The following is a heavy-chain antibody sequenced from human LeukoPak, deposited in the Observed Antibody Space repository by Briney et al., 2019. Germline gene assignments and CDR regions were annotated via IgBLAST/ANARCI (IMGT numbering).Heavy chain of an antibody. J-gene: IGHJ3*02. D-gene: IGHD4/OR15-4a*01. CDR3: TTFDYAAFLI. Sequence: GGSLRLSCAVSGFTSSNAWMSWVRQAPGKGLEWVGRIKSKTDGGTRDYAAPVKGRFTISRDDSKNTLYQQMNSLKTEDIAVYYCTTFDYAAFLIWGQGTMVTVSS. CDR1: GFTSSNAW. CDR2: IKSKTDGGTR. V-gene: IGHV3-15*01.